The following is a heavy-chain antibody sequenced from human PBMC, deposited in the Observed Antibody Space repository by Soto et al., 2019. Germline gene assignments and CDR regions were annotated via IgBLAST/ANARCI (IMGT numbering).Heavy chain of an antibody. CDR1: GYSFTTYG. CDR2: ISAYNGNT. J-gene: IGHJ6*02. CDR3: AREAPAPSYYYGMDV. D-gene: IGHD6-6*01. Sequence: QVQLVQSGGEVKKPGASVKVSCKTSGYSFTTYGISWVRQAPGQGLEWMGWISAYNGNTNYAQKLQDRVTMTTDTSTSTAYMELRSLRSDDTAVYYCAREAPAPSYYYGMDVWGQGSTVTVSS. V-gene: IGHV1-18*01.